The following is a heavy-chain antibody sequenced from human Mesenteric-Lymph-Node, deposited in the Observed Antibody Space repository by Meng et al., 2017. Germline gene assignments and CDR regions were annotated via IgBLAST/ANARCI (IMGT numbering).Heavy chain of an antibody. CDR1: VASSSRSEYF. CDR2: MDYRGST. D-gene: IGHD2-2*01. CDR3: ARGELLWDY. V-gene: IGHV4-30-4*01. Sequence: QPPPLQSGPGRVKPSPSLSLTCTVSVASSSRSEYFWSWIRQPPGKGLEWIGYMDYRGSTFYNPSLKSRVTISVDTSKNQFSLKLSSVTAADTAVYFCARGELLWDYWGQGTLVTVSS. J-gene: IGHJ4*02.